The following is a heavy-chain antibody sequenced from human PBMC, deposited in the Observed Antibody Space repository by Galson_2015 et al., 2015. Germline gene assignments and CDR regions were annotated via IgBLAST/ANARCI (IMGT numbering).Heavy chain of an antibody. CDR1: GYTFIEYY. CDR3: ARDGHGSGSYYDS. J-gene: IGHJ5*01. Sequence: SVKVSCKASGYTFIEYYIHWVRQAPGQGPEWMGVVNPRGGSPTYAQTFQGRVTITSDASTTTVTMELSGLKSEDTAVYFCARDGHGSGSYYDSWGLGTLVTVSS. CDR2: VNPRGGSP. D-gene: IGHD3-10*01. V-gene: IGHV1-46*01.